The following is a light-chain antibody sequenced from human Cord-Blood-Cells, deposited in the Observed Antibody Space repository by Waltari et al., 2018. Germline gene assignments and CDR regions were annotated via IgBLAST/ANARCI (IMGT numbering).Light chain of an antibody. Sequence: EIVLTHSPDFQSVTPKEKVTITCGASQSIGSSFHWYQQKPDQSPKLLTKYASQSCSGVPSSFSGSGSGTAFTRTIDSLEAEDAATYYCHQSSSLPWSFGQGTKVEIK. J-gene: IGKJ1*01. V-gene: IGKV6-21*01. CDR3: HQSSSLPWS. CDR2: YAS. CDR1: QSIGSS.